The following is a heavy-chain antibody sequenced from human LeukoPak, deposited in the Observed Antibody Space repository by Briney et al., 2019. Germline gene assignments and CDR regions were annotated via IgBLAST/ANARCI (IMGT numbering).Heavy chain of an antibody. J-gene: IGHJ4*02. CDR3: AREAPRTYFFDF. Sequence: GASVRVSCKASGYTFTTYYIHWMRQAPGQGLEWMGIIFTSGGSTRYSQKFQGRVTMTRDTSTSTVYMELSSLRSEDTAVYYCAREAPRTYFFDFWGQGTLVTVSS. CDR2: IFTSGGST. V-gene: IGHV1-46*01. CDR1: GYTFTTYY.